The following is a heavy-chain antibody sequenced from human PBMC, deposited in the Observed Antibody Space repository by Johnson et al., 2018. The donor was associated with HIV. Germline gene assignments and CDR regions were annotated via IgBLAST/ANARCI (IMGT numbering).Heavy chain of an antibody. CDR3: ARFLAGTAMVGDAFDI. Sequence: VQLVESGGGVVQPGRSLRLSCAASGFTFSSYDMHWVRQATGKGLEWVSAIGTAGDTYYPGSVKGRFTISRDNAKNSLYLQMNSLRAEDTALYYCARFLAGTAMVGDAFDIWGQGTMVTVSS. D-gene: IGHD6-19*01. J-gene: IGHJ3*02. CDR2: IGTAGDT. CDR1: GFTFSSYD. V-gene: IGHV3-13*01.